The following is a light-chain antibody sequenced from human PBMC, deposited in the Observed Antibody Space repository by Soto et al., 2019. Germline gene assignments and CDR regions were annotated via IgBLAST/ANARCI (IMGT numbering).Light chain of an antibody. J-gene: IGLJ1*01. Sequence: QSALTQPASVSGSPGQSITISCTGTSSDVGSYNYVSWYQLHPGKAPKLMIYEVSNRPSGVSNRFSGSKSGDTASLTISGLQAEDEADYYCSSYTTRTTLEVFGPGTKVTVL. V-gene: IGLV2-14*01. CDR1: SSDVGSYNY. CDR2: EVS. CDR3: SSYTTRTTLEV.